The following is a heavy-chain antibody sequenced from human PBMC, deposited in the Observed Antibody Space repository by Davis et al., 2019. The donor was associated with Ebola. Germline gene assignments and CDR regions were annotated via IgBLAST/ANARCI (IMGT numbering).Heavy chain of an antibody. J-gene: IGHJ6*02. CDR2: INHSGST. D-gene: IGHD3-3*01. Sequence: MPGGSLRLSCAVYGGSFSGYYWSWIRQPPGKGLEWIGEINHSGSTNYNPSLKSRVTISVDTSKNQFSLKLSSVTAADTAVYYCARDWGHYDFWSGYYYYYYYGMDVWGQGTTVTVSS. CDR1: GGSFSGYY. V-gene: IGHV4-34*01. CDR3: ARDWGHYDFWSGYYYYYYYGMDV.